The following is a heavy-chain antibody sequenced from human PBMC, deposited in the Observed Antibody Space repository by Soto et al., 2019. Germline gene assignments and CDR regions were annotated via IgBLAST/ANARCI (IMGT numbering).Heavy chain of an antibody. D-gene: IGHD5-18*01. J-gene: IGHJ4*02. CDR1: GYTLTELS. V-gene: IGHV1-24*01. CDR3: ATNIIGYSYGKFDY. CDR2: FDPEDGET. Sequence: ASVKVSCKVSGYTLTELSMHWVRQAPGKGLEWMGGFDPEDGETIYAQKFQGRVTMTEDTSTDTAYMELSSLRSEDTAVYYCATNIIGYSYGKFDYWGQGTLVTVSS.